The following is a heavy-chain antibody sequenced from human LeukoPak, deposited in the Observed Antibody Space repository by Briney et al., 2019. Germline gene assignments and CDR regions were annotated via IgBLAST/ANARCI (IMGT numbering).Heavy chain of an antibody. Sequence: ASVKVSCKASGGTFSSYAISWVRQAPGQGLEWMGRIIPILGIANYAQKFQGRVAITADKSTSTAYMELSSLRSEDTAVYYCALGVLWFGELGENYYGMDVWGQGTTVTVSS. J-gene: IGHJ6*02. V-gene: IGHV1-69*04. CDR3: ALGVLWFGELGENYYGMDV. D-gene: IGHD3-10*01. CDR2: IIPILGIA. CDR1: GGTFSSYA.